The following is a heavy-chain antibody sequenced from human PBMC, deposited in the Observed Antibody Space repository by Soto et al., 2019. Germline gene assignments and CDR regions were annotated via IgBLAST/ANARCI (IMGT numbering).Heavy chain of an antibody. CDR1: GGSISNYF. D-gene: IGHD3-3*01. CDR3: ARGGQDFWSGPFDY. V-gene: IGHV4-4*07. Sequence: SETLSLTCTVSGGSISNYFCNWIRQPAGKGLERIGRIDNSGSTNYNPSLKSRITMSADTSRNQFSLKLNSVTAADTAVYYCARGGQDFWSGPFDYWGQGALVTVSS. CDR2: IDNSGST. J-gene: IGHJ4*02.